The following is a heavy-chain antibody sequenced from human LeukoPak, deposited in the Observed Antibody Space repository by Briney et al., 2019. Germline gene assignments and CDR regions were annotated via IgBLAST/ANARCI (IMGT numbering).Heavy chain of an antibody. CDR1: GFTFNSYG. D-gene: IGHD3-3*01. Sequence: GGSLRLSCAASGFTFNSYGMHWVRQAPGKGLEWVAVISHDGSRKYYADSVKGRFTISRDDSKNTLYLQMNGLRAEDTAVYYGVKDRFLEAYGMGVWGQGTTVTVSS. CDR3: VKDRFLEAYGMGV. V-gene: IGHV3-30*18. CDR2: ISHDGSRK. J-gene: IGHJ6*02.